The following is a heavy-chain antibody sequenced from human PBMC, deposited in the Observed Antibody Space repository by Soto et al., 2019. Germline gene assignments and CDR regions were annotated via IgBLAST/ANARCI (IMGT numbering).Heavy chain of an antibody. D-gene: IGHD1-7*01. V-gene: IGHV4-4*02. CDR1: GGSFTSNNW. CDR2: IYRTGST. J-gene: IGHJ4*02. CDR3: ASRDPGTSVDY. Sequence: ETLSLTCAVSGGSFTSNNWWTWVRQPPGQGLEWIGEIYRTGSTNYNPSLKSRVTISLDKSENQLSLKVTSLTAADTAVYYCASRDPGTSVDYWGQGTLVTVSS.